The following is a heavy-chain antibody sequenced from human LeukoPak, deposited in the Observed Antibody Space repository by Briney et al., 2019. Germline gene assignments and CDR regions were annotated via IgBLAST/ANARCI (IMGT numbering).Heavy chain of an antibody. V-gene: IGHV3-48*01. CDR2: ISSSNSTI. Sequence: PGGSLRLSCAASGFTFSTYSMNGVRQAPGKGLEWFSYISSSNSTIYYADSVKARFTISRDNAKNSLYLQMTSLRAEDTAVYYCASPFDYWGQGTLVTVSS. J-gene: IGHJ4*02. CDR1: GFTFSTYS. CDR3: ASPFDY.